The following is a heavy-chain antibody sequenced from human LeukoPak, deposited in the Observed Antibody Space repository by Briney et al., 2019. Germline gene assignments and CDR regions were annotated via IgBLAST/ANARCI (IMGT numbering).Heavy chain of an antibody. CDR3: ARDSGGDLDY. CDR1: GFTFSRYW. J-gene: IGHJ4*02. Sequence: GGSLRLSCAASGFTFSRYWMAWVRQAPGKGLEWVANIKQDESEKYYVDSVKGRFTISRDNAKNSVFLQMNSLRAEDTAVYHCARDSGGDLDYWGQGTLVTVSS. D-gene: IGHD2-21*02. CDR2: IKQDESEK. V-gene: IGHV3-7*05.